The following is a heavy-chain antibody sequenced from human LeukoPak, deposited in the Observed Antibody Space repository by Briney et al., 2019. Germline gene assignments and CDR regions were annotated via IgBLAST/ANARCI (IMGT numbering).Heavy chain of an antibody. V-gene: IGHV3-33*01. CDR3: ARDRSFGGSTFDI. CDR2: IWYDGSNK. D-gene: IGHD3-16*01. CDR1: GFTFSSYG. Sequence: GRSLRLSCAASGFTFSSYGMHWVRQAPGKGLEWVAVIWYDGSNKYYADSAKGRFTISRDNSKNTLYLQMNSLRAEDTAVYYCARDRSFGGSTFDIWGQGTMVTVSS. J-gene: IGHJ3*02.